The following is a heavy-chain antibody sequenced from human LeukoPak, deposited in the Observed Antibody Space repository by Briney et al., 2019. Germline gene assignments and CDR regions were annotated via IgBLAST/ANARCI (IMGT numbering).Heavy chain of an antibody. CDR2: IIPIFGTA. Sequence: SVKVSCKASGGTFSSYAISWVRQAPGQGLEWMGGIIPIFGTANYAQKFQGRVTITRNTSINTAYMELSSLRSEDTAVYYCARMTVSGRDNWFDPWGQGTLVTVSS. CDR1: GGTFSSYA. CDR3: ARMTVSGRDNWFDP. D-gene: IGHD6-19*01. J-gene: IGHJ5*02. V-gene: IGHV1-69*05.